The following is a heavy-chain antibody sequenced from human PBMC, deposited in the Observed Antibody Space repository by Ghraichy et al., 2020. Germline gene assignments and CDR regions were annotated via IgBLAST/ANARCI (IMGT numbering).Heavy chain of an antibody. J-gene: IGHJ6*02. CDR1: GGSISSSSYY. CDR2: IYYSGST. V-gene: IGHV4-39*01. CDR3: AAYYDFWSGYYIKNDYYYGMDV. D-gene: IGHD3-3*01. Sequence: SETLSLTCTVSGGSISSSSYYWGWIRQPPGKGLEWIGSIYYSGSTYYNPSLKSRVTISVDTSKNQFSLKLSSVTAADTAVYYCAAYYDFWSGYYIKNDYYYGMDVWGQGTTVTVSS.